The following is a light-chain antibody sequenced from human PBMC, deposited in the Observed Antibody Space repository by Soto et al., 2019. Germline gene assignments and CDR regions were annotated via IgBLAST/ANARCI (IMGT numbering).Light chain of an antibody. CDR3: QQSHSTPLT. V-gene: IGKV1-39*01. CDR1: LRISKY. Sequence: DIKLTQSPSSLSASLGDRVTITCRASLRISKYLNWYQQKPGKAPKLLIYGASTLQSGVPSSFSGSGSGTAFTLTITNLQPEDSATYFCQQSHSTPLTFGGGTKLEI. J-gene: IGKJ4*01. CDR2: GAS.